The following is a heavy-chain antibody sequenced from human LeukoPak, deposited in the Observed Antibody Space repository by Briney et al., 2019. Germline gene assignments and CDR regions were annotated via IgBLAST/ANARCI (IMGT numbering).Heavy chain of an antibody. CDR3: VKADYGDYTLDY. J-gene: IGHJ4*02. Sequence: PGGSLRLSCAASGFTFSSYSMNWVRQAPGKGLEWVTGISYDGSNKYYADSVKGRFTISRDNSRNRLYLQMHSLRREDTAVYYCVKADYGDYTLDYWGQGTLVTVSS. V-gene: IGHV3-30*03. CDR2: ISYDGSNK. D-gene: IGHD4-17*01. CDR1: GFTFSSYS.